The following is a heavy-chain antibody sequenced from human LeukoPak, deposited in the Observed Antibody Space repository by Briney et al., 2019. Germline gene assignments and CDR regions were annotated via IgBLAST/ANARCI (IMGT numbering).Heavy chain of an antibody. Sequence: ASVKVSCKASGYTFTSYDINGVRQATGQGLEWMGWMNPNSGNTGYAQKFQGRVTITRNTSISTAYMELSSLRSEDTAVYYCARGRMGSGSPYNWFDPWGQGTLVTVSS. J-gene: IGHJ5*02. CDR2: MNPNSGNT. D-gene: IGHD1-26*01. CDR1: GYTFTSYD. V-gene: IGHV1-8*03. CDR3: ARGRMGSGSPYNWFDP.